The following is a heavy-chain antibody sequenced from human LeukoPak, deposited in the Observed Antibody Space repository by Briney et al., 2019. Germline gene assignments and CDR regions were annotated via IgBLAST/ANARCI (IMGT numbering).Heavy chain of an antibody. Sequence: SETLSLTCTVSGGSISSYYWSWIRQPPGKGLEWIGYIYYSGSTNYNPSLKSRVTISVDTSKNQFSLKLSSVTAADTAVYYCARHRRGSYLGDAFDIWGQGTMVTVSS. D-gene: IGHD1-26*01. CDR1: GGSISSYY. CDR3: ARHRRGSYLGDAFDI. V-gene: IGHV4-59*08. J-gene: IGHJ3*02. CDR2: IYYSGST.